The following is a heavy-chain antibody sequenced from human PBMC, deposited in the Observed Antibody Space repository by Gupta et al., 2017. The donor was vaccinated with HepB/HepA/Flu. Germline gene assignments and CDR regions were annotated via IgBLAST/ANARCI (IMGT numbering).Heavy chain of an antibody. CDR2: ISGSGGNT. CDR1: GFSFSGYA. J-gene: IGHJ4*02. Sequence: EVQLLESGGDLVQPGGALGLSCAASGFSFSGYAMSWGRQAPGKGPEWVSEISGSGGNTYYADSVKCRFSISRDNSKSTLYLQMNSLKVEDTAVYYCAKDLTGTYGDYFDYWGQGTPVAVSA. D-gene: IGHD1-20*01. CDR3: AKDLTGTYGDYFDY. V-gene: IGHV3-23*01.